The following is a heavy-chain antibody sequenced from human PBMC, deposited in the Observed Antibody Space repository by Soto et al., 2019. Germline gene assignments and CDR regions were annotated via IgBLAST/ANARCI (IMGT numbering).Heavy chain of an antibody. V-gene: IGHV1-18*01. J-gene: IGHJ6*02. D-gene: IGHD3-10*01. CDR1: GYTFTSYG. CDR3: AGAGVRPYYFFGMDV. Sequence: VQLVQSGAEVKKPGASVKVSCKTSGYTFTSYGISWVRQAPGQGLEWMGWISAYNGNTNYAQKLQDRVTMTTDTSTTTAYMELRSLRSDDTAVYYCAGAGVRPYYFFGMDVWGQGTTVTVSS. CDR2: ISAYNGNT.